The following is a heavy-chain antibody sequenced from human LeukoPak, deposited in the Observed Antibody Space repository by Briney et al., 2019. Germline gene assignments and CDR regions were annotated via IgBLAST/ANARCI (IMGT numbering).Heavy chain of an antibody. CDR3: ARESCSSTSCYYYYYYMDV. Sequence: SETLSLTCTVSGYSISSGYYWGWIRQPPGKGLEWIGSIYHSGSTYYNPSLKSRVTISVDTSKNQFSLKLSSVTAADTAVYYCARESCSSTSCYYYYYYMDVWGKGTTVTVSS. J-gene: IGHJ6*03. CDR1: GYSISSGYY. D-gene: IGHD2-2*01. CDR2: IYHSGST. V-gene: IGHV4-38-2*02.